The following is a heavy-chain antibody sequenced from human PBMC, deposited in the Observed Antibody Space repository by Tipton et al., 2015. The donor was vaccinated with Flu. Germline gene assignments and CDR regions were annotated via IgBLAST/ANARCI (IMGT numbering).Heavy chain of an antibody. Sequence: SLRLSCAASGFTFSSDSMNWVRQAPGKGLEWGSSISSSSSYIYYADSVKGRFTISRDNAKNSLYLQMNSLRAEDTAVYYCASRSSSAYGGQGTLVTVSS. CDR2: ISSSSSYI. D-gene: IGHD6-13*01. CDR3: ASRSSSAY. CDR1: GFTFSSDS. V-gene: IGHV3-21*01. J-gene: IGHJ4*02.